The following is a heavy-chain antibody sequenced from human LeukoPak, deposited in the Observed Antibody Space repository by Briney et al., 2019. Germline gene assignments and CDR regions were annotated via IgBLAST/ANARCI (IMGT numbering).Heavy chain of an antibody. CDR2: ISASGDSP. Sequence: GGSLRLSCATFGFTFSNYAMNWVRQAPGKGLEWVSGISASGDSPYYADSVKGRFTISRDSSKNTLYLQMNSLRAGDAAMYYCVRAYHPGGWFDPWGQGTLVTVSS. CDR1: GFTFSNYA. CDR3: VRAYHPGGWFDP. V-gene: IGHV3-23*01. D-gene: IGHD2-21*01. J-gene: IGHJ5*02.